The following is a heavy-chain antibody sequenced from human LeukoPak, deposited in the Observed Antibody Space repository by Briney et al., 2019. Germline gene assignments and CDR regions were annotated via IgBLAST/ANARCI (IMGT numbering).Heavy chain of an antibody. CDR2: INPNSGGT. J-gene: IGHJ4*02. V-gene: IGHV1-2*02. Sequence: ASVKVSCKASGYTFTDYYMHWVRQAPGQGLEWMGWINPNSGGTNYAQKFQGRVTLTRGTSITTAYMELSRLRSDDTAVYYCARLSIAVAGTWGQGTLVTVSS. D-gene: IGHD6-19*01. CDR3: ARLSIAVAGT. CDR1: GYTFTDYY.